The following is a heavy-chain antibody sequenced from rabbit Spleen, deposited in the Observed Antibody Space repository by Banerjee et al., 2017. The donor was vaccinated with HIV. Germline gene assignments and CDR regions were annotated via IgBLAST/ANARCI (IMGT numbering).Heavy chain of an antibody. J-gene: IGHJ4*01. CDR2: IYPAKGST. CDR1: GFDFTNYY. Sequence: QLTETGGGLVQPGGSLTLSCKVSGFDFTNYYISWVRQAPGKGLEWIGIIYPAKGSTDYASWVNGRFTISSDNAQSTVDLKMTSLTAADTATYFCARDLAGVIGWNFDFWGPGTLVTVS. D-gene: IGHD4-1*01. CDR3: ARDLAGVIGWNFDF. V-gene: IGHV1S7*01.